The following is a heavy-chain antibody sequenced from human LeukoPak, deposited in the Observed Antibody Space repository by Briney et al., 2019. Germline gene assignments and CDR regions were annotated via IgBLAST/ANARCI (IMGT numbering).Heavy chain of an antibody. V-gene: IGHV4-59*01. J-gene: IGHJ4*02. CDR3: ARGEDGDYGYYFDY. Sequence: SETLSLTCTVSGGSISSYYWSWIRQPPGKGLEWTGYIYYSGSTNYNPSLKSRVTISVDTSKNQFSLKLSSVTAADTAVYYCARGEDGDYGYYFDYWGQGTLVTVSS. CDR1: GGSISSYY. CDR2: IYYSGST. D-gene: IGHD4-17*01.